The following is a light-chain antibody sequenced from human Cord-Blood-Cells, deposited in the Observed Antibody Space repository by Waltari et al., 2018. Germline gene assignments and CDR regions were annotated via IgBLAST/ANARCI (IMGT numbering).Light chain of an antibody. J-gene: IGKJ2*01. Sequence: DIQMTQSPSSLSASVGDRVTITCPASQSISSYLNWYQQKPGKAPKLLIYAASSLQSGVPSRFSGSGSGTDFTLTISSLQPEDFATYYCQQSYSTPGLYTFGQGTKLEIK. CDR1: QSISSY. CDR3: QQSYSTPGLYT. CDR2: AAS. V-gene: IGKV1-39*01.